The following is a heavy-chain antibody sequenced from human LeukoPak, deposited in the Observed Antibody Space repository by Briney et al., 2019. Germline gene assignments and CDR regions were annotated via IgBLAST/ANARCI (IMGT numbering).Heavy chain of an antibody. CDR3: AREGEQLGSSVDY. CDR2: IYPGDSDT. CDR1: GYSFTSYW. J-gene: IGHJ4*02. Sequence: GASLKISCKGSGYSFTSYWIGLVRQIPGKGLEWMGIIYPGDSDTRYSPSFQGQVTISADKSISTAYLQWSSLKASDTAMYYCAREGEQLGSSVDYWGQGTLVTVSS. V-gene: IGHV5-51*01. D-gene: IGHD6-6*01.